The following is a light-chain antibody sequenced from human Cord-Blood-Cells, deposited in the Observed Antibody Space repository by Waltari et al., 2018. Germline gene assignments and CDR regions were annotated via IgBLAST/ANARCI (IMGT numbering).Light chain of an antibody. J-gene: IGKJ1*01. V-gene: IGKV3-15*01. Sequence: EIVLTHSPATLSVSPGGRATLSCRASQIVSSNLAWYQQNPGQAPRLLIYGASTRATGIPARFSGCGSGTEFTLTISSLQSEDFAFYYWQQYNNWWTFGQGTKVEIK. CDR2: GAS. CDR3: QQYNNWWT. CDR1: QIVSSN.